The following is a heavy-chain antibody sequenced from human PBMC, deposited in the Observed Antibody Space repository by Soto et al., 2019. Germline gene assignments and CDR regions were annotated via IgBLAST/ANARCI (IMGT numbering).Heavy chain of an antibody. CDR1: GFTVSSNY. CDR3: ARDRLYGSVSYSSDGMDV. Sequence: EVQLVESGGGLIQPGGSLILSCAASGFTVSSNYMSWVRQAPGKGLEWVSVIYSGGSTYHSDSVKGQFTISRDNSNLTRYLQMNSLRAEDTAVYYCARDRLYGSVSYSSDGMDVWGHRTTVTVSS. D-gene: IGHD3-10*01. V-gene: IGHV3-53*01. J-gene: IGHJ6*02. CDR2: IYSGGST.